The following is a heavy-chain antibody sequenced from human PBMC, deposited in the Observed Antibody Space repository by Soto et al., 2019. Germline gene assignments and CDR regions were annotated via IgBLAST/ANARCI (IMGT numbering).Heavy chain of an antibody. CDR1: GFTFGDYA. D-gene: IGHD6-19*01. Sequence: GGSLRLSCTASGFTFGDYAMSWVRQAPGKGLEWVGFIRSKAYGGTTEYAASVKGRFTISRDDSKSIAYLQMNSLKAEDTAVYYCTRENSSGWYESRYYSYGMDVWGQGTTVTVSS. J-gene: IGHJ6*02. V-gene: IGHV3-49*04. CDR3: TRENSSGWYESRYYSYGMDV. CDR2: IRSKAYGGTT.